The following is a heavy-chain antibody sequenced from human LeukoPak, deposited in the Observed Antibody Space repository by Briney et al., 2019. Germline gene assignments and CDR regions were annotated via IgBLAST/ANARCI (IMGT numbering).Heavy chain of an antibody. D-gene: IGHD4-17*01. Sequence: GGSLRLSCAASGFTFHDYAMHWVRQAPGKGLERVSGLSWNGGNIGYAESVRGRFTISRDNAGNSLYLQMNSLRPEDTALYYWAKALGSTVTTRTYFDYWGQGTLVTVSS. CDR2: LSWNGGNI. J-gene: IGHJ4*02. CDR1: GFTFHDYA. CDR3: AKALGSTVTTRTYFDY. V-gene: IGHV3-9*01.